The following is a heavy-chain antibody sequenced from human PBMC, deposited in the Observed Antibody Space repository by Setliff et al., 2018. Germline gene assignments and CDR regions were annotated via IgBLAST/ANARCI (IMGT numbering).Heavy chain of an antibody. Sequence: ASVKVSCKAFGYTSINYGISWVRQAPGQGLEWMGGTIPMFGTTNYAQKLQGRVTMTTDTSTSTAYMELRSLRSDDTAVYYCATSWGATPFDYWGQGTLVTVSS. CDR2: TIPMFGTT. V-gene: IGHV1-18*01. CDR3: ATSWGATPFDY. D-gene: IGHD1-26*01. J-gene: IGHJ4*02. CDR1: GYTSINYG.